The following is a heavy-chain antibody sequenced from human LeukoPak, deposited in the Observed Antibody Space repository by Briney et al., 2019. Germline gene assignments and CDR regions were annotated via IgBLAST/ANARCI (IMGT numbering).Heavy chain of an antibody. Sequence: SETLSLTSTVSGGSISSYNWSWIRQTAGKGLEWIGRIYTSGSTNYNPSLKSRVTMSVDTSKNQFSLKLSSVTAADTAVYYCARDREAAADFDYWGQGTLVTVSS. D-gene: IGHD6-13*01. CDR1: GGSISSYN. J-gene: IGHJ4*02. CDR2: IYTSGST. CDR3: ARDREAAADFDY. V-gene: IGHV4-4*07.